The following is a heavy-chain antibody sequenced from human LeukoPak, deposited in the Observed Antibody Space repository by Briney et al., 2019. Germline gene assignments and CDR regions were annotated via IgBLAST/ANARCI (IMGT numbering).Heavy chain of an antibody. V-gene: IGHV3-30*03. CDR2: ISYDGSNK. J-gene: IGHJ4*02. Sequence: GGSLRLSCAASGFTFSSYGMHWVRQAPGKGLEWVAVISYDGSNKYYADSARGRFTISRDDSKNTLYLQMNSLRPEDTALYYCARGGSSWYDRTDYWGLGTLVTVSS. CDR3: ARGGSSWYDRTDY. D-gene: IGHD6-13*01. CDR1: GFTFSSYG.